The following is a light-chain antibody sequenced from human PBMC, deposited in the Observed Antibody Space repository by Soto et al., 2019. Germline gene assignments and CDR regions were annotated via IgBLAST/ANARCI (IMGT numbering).Light chain of an antibody. Sequence: EIVMTQSPATLSVSPGEKAPLSCRASQSVSSNLAWYQQKPGQAPRLLIYGASTRATGIPARFSGSGSGTEFTLTISGLQAEDFAVYYCQQYNNWPLTFGGGTKVEIK. V-gene: IGKV3D-15*01. J-gene: IGKJ4*01. CDR2: GAS. CDR3: QQYNNWPLT. CDR1: QSVSSN.